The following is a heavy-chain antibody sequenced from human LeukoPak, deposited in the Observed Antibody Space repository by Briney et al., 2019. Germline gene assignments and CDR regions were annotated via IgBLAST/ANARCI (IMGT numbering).Heavy chain of an antibody. Sequence: SETLSLTCAVYGGSFSGYYWSWIRQPPGKGLEWIGEINHSGSTNYNPSLKSRVTISVDTSKNQFSLKLSSVTAADTAVYYCASTFYDFWNDYYDWFDPWGQGTLVTVS. J-gene: IGHJ5*02. D-gene: IGHD3-3*01. CDR2: INHSGST. V-gene: IGHV4-34*01. CDR3: ASTFYDFWNDYYDWFDP. CDR1: GGSFSGYY.